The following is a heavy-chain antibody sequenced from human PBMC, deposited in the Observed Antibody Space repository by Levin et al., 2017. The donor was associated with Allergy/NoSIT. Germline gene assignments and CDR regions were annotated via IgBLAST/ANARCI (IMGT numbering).Heavy chain of an antibody. D-gene: IGHD4-23*01. CDR2: IYHSGST. CDR1: GGSISSGGYS. Sequence: SQTLSLTCAVSGGSISSGGYSWSWIRQPPGKGLEWIGYIYHSGSTYYNPSLKSRVTISVDRSKNQFSLKLSSVTAADTAVYYCARGGNSRDPLSWGQGTLVTVSS. CDR3: ARGGNSRDPLS. J-gene: IGHJ5*02. V-gene: IGHV4-30-2*01.